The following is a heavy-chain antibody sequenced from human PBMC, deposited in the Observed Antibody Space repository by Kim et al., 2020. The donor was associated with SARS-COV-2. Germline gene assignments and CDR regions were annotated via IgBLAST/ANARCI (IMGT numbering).Heavy chain of an antibody. CDR2: FDPEDGET. J-gene: IGHJ4*02. Sequence: ASVKVSCKVSGYTLTELSMHWVRQAPGKGLEWMGGFDPEDGETIYAQKFQGRVTMTEDTSTDTAYMELSSLRSEDTAVYYCATEGWAVRGVPLDYWGQGTLVTVSS. D-gene: IGHD3-10*01. CDR1: GYTLTELS. CDR3: ATEGWAVRGVPLDY. V-gene: IGHV1-24*01.